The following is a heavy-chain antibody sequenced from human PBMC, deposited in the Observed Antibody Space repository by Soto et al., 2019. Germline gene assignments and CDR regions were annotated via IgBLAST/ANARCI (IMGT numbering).Heavy chain of an antibody. V-gene: IGHV4-31*03. D-gene: IGHD3-9*01. Sequence: SETLSLTCTVSGGSISSCGYYWSWIRQHPGKGLEWIGYIYYSGSTYYNPSLKSRVTISVDTSKNQFSLKLSSVTAADTAVYYCASGAVLRYFDWLLNRRSGSPDAFDIWGQGTMVTVSS. CDR1: GGSISSCGYY. CDR3: ASGAVLRYFDWLLNRRSGSPDAFDI. CDR2: IYYSGST. J-gene: IGHJ3*02.